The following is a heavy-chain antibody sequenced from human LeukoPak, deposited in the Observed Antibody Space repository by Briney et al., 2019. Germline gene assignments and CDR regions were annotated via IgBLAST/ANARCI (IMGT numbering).Heavy chain of an antibody. CDR2: IGSSIAYI. Sequence: PGGSLRLSCAASGFTFSIYSMNWVRQAPGKGLEWVSSIGSSIAYIYYADSVKGRFTISRDNAKKSLYLQMNSLRVEDTAVYYCARVIGWDEPFDLWGQGTMVTVSS. CDR1: GFTFSIYS. D-gene: IGHD1-26*01. J-gene: IGHJ3*01. CDR3: ARVIGWDEPFDL. V-gene: IGHV3-21*01.